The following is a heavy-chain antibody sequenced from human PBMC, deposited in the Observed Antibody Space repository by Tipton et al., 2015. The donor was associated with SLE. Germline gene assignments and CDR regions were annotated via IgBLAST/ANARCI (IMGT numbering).Heavy chain of an antibody. Sequence: TLSLTCTVSGGPMSTYYWSWIRQPPGKGLEWIGYIYHSGSTNYNPSLRSRVTISVDTSKNQLSLQLSSVTTADTAVYYCARGDPQVLEPFDYWGQGTLVTVSS. CDR2: IYHSGST. CDR3: ARGDPQVLEPFDY. V-gene: IGHV4-59*01. CDR1: GGPMSTYY. J-gene: IGHJ4*02. D-gene: IGHD1-1*01.